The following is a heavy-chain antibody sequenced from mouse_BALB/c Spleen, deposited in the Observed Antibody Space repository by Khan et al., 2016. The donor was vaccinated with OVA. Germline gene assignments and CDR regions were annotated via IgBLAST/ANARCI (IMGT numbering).Heavy chain of an antibody. CDR3: ARDGSRYNYAMDD. CDR2: ISSSGST. Sequence: EVKLLESGPGLVKPSQSLSLTCTVTGYSITSDYAWNWIRQFPGNKLEWMGYISSSGSTNYNPALKSRISITRDTSKNPFFLQLNSVTTEDTATYYCARDGSRYNYAMDDWGQGTSVTVSS. D-gene: IGHD2-3*01. J-gene: IGHJ4*01. CDR1: GYSITSDYA. V-gene: IGHV3-2*02.